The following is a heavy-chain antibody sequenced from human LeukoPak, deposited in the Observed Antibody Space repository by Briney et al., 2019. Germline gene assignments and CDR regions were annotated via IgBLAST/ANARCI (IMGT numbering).Heavy chain of an antibody. J-gene: IGHJ6*02. CDR1: GFTFSSYA. Sequence: SGGSLRLSCAASGFTFSSYAMSWVRQAPGKGLEWVSAISGSGGSTYYADSVKGRFTISRDNSKNTLYLQMNSLRAEDTAVYYCAKAGISDRVAGTLGVYYGMDVWGQGTTVTVSS. V-gene: IGHV3-23*01. CDR3: AKAGISDRVAGTLGVYYGMDV. D-gene: IGHD6-19*01. CDR2: ISGSGGST.